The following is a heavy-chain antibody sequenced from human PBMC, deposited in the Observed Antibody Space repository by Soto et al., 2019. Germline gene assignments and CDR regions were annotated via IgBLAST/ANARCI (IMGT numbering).Heavy chain of an antibody. D-gene: IGHD5-12*01. CDR3: ARWLRHINWFDP. CDR1: GGSISSSNW. V-gene: IGHV4-4*02. J-gene: IGHJ5*02. CDR2: INHSGST. Sequence: QVQLQESGPGLVKPSGTLSLTCAVSGGSISSSNWWSWVRQPPGKGLEWIGEINHSGSTNYNPSLRSRVAISVAKSKNQFSRKLSSVTAAVTAVYYCARWLRHINWFDPWGQGTLVTVSS.